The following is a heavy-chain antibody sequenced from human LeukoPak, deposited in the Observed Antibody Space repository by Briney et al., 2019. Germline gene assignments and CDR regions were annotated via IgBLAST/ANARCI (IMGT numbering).Heavy chain of an antibody. Sequence: GASVKVSCKASGYTFTRYYMHWVRQAPGQRLEWMGWINPNSVGTNYAQKFQGKVTMTRDKYISRAYMELSRLRSVDTAVYYCASETWFDPWGQGTLVTVSS. V-gene: IGHV1-2*02. CDR2: INPNSVGT. J-gene: IGHJ5*02. CDR3: ASETWFDP. CDR1: GYTFTRYY.